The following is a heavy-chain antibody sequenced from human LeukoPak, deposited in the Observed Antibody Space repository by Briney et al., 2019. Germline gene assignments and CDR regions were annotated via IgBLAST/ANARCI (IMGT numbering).Heavy chain of an antibody. J-gene: IGHJ5*02. CDR1: GGSISSYY. V-gene: IGHV4-59*08. Sequence: SETLSLTCTVSGGSISSYYWTWIRQPPGKGLEWIGYVYDSGSTNYNPSLQSRVTISVDTSKSQFSLKMTSVPAADTAVYYCARRGGRESSYWFVPWGQGTLVTVSS. D-gene: IGHD5-24*01. CDR3: ARRGGRESSYWFVP. CDR2: VYDSGST.